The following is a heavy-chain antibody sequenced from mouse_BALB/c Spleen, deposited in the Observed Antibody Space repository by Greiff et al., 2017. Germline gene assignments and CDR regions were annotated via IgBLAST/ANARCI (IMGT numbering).Heavy chain of an antibody. V-gene: IGHV5-17*02. D-gene: IGHD4-1*01. CDR1: GFTFSSFG. CDR2: ISSGSSTI. CDR3: ARRRALGLGGAMDY. J-gene: IGHJ4*01. Sequence: VQLKESGGGLVQPGGSRKLSCAASGFTFSSFGMHWVRQAPEKGLEWVAYISSGSSTIYYADTVKGRFTISRDNPKNTLFLQMTSLRSEDTAMYYCARRRALGLGGAMDYWGQGTSVTVSS.